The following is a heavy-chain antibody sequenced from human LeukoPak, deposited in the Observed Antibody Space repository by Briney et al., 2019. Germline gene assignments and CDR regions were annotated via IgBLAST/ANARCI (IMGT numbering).Heavy chain of an antibody. CDR1: GYIFTSYW. J-gene: IGHJ4*02. CDR3: ARHLYSSSWYRYFDY. D-gene: IGHD6-13*01. CDR2: IYPGDSDT. Sequence: GESLKISCKGSGYIFTSYWIGWVRQIPGKVLEWMGIIYPGDSDTYYSPFFQGQVTISAATSIRPAYLQWSSLKASDTAMYYCARHLYSSSWYRYFDYWGQGTLVTVSS. V-gene: IGHV5-51*01.